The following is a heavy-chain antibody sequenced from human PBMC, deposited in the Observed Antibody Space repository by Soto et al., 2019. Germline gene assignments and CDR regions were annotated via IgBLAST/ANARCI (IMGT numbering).Heavy chain of an antibody. CDR1: GFTFTYAW. CDR2: IKSKTDRGTT. D-gene: IGHD1-7*01. CDR3: TADPYCCTTGTTCGMDV. V-gene: IGHV3-15*01. Sequence: GGSLRLSCAASGFTFTYAWMTWVRQAPGKGLEWVGRIKSKTDRGTTDYAAPVKGRFTISRDDSKNSLYLQMNSLKTEDTAVYSCTADPYCCTTGTTCGMDVWAPATTVTV. J-gene: IGHJ6*02.